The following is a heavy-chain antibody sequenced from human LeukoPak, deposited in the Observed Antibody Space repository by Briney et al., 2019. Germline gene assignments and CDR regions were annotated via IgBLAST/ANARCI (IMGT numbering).Heavy chain of an antibody. CDR3: ARGRQQWGGTLYYFDY. Sequence: ASVKVSCKASGYTFTSYGISWVRQAPGQGLAWMGWINAGNGNTKYSQEFQGRVTITRDTSASTAYMELSSLRSEDMAVYYCARGRQQWGGTLYYFDYWGQGTLVTVSS. V-gene: IGHV1-3*03. J-gene: IGHJ4*02. CDR2: INAGNGNT. CDR1: GYTFTSYG. D-gene: IGHD6-19*01.